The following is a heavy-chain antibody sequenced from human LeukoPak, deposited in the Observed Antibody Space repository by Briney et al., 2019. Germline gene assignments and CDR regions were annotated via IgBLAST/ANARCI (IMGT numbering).Heavy chain of an antibody. CDR3: ARDRGNLYYYYGMDV. CDR1: GGSISSYY. CDR2: IYYSGST. V-gene: IGHV4-59*01. D-gene: IGHD4-23*01. Sequence: SETLSLTCTVSGGSISSYYWSWIRQPPGKGLEWLGYIYYSGSTNYNPSLKSRVTISVDTSKNQFSLKLSSVTAADTAVYYCARDRGNLYYYYGMDVWGQGTTVTVSS. J-gene: IGHJ6*02.